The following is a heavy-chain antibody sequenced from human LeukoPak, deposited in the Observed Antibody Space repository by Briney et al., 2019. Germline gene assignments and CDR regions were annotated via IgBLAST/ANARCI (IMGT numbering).Heavy chain of an antibody. J-gene: IGHJ4*02. Sequence: ASVKGSCKASGYTFTSYGISWGGQAPGQGLEWMGWISAYNGNTNYAQKLQGRVTMTTDTSTSTAYMELRSLRSDDTAVYYCARENGDDGLDYWGQGTLVTVSS. V-gene: IGHV1-18*01. D-gene: IGHD7-27*01. CDR2: ISAYNGNT. CDR3: ARENGDDGLDY. CDR1: GYTFTSYG.